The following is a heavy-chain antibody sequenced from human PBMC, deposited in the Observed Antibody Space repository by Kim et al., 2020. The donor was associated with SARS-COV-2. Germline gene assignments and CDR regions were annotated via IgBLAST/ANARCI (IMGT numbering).Heavy chain of an antibody. CDR3: AKDIFPRPVPAANYYYYYGMDV. CDR2: ISGDGGST. Sequence: GGSLRLSCAASGFTFDDYAMHWVRQAPGKGLEWVSLISGDGGSTYYADSVKGRFTISRDNSKNSLYLQMNSLRTEDTALYYCAKDIFPRPVPAANYYYYYGMDVWGQGTTVTVSS. CDR1: GFTFDDYA. J-gene: IGHJ6*02. V-gene: IGHV3-43*02. D-gene: IGHD2-2*01.